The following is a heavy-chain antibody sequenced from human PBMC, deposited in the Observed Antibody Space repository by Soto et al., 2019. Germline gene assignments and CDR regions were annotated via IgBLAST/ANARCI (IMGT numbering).Heavy chain of an antibody. D-gene: IGHD5-18*01. Sequence: GEALKISCKGSGYSFTRYWIGWVRQMPGKGLEWMGIIYPGDSDTRYSPSFQGQVTISADKSISTAYLQWSSLKASDTAMYYCASNVDTAMAHAFDIWGQGTMVTVSS. CDR1: GYSFTRYW. CDR3: ASNVDTAMAHAFDI. J-gene: IGHJ3*02. V-gene: IGHV5-51*01. CDR2: IYPGDSDT.